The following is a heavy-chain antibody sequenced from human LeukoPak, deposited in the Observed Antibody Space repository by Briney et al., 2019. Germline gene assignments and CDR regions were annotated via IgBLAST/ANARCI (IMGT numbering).Heavy chain of an antibody. CDR2: ISHDGSQK. D-gene: IGHD5-12*01. CDR3: AKDSGRDAFDI. CDR1: GFTFSSYG. V-gene: IGHV3-30*18. J-gene: IGHJ3*02. Sequence: GGSLRLPCAASGFTFSSYGMHWVRQTPGKGLEWVAVISHDGSQKYYAGSVKGRFTISRDNSKNTLYLQMNSLRHEDTAVYHCAKDSGRDAFDIWGQGTMVTASS.